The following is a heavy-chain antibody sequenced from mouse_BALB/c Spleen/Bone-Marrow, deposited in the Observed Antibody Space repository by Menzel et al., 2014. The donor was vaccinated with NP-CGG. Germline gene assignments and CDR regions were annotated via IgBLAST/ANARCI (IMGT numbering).Heavy chain of an antibody. CDR3: ATYDGYCFDY. CDR2: ISYSGST. D-gene: IGHD2-3*01. CDR1: GDSITSGY. J-gene: IGHJ2*01. Sequence: EVKVVESGPSLVKPSQTLSLPCSVTGDSITSGYWNWIRKFPGNKLEYMGYISYSGSTYYNPSLKSRISITRDTSKSQYYLQLNSVTTEDTATYYCATYDGYCFDYWGQGTTLTVSS. V-gene: IGHV3-8*02.